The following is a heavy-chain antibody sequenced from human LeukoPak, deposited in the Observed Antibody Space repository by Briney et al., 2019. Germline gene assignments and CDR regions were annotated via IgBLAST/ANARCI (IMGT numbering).Heavy chain of an antibody. CDR1: GYIFTSYY. D-gene: IGHD6-13*01. V-gene: IGHV1-46*01. Sequence: ASVKVSYKASGYIFTSYYMHWVRQAPGQGLEWMGMINPSGGRTTYAQKFQGRVTMTRDTSTATVYMELNSLRYEDTAVYYCARGGQYSNSCFDYSGQGTLVTVSS. CDR3: ARGGQYSNSCFDY. J-gene: IGHJ4*02. CDR2: INPSGGRT.